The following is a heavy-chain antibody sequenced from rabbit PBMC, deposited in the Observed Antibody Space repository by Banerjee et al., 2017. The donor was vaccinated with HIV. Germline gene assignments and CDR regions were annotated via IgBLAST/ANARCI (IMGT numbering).Heavy chain of an antibody. CDR3: ARGTYYTYGYAGYAYADWLDL. J-gene: IGHJ5*01. V-gene: IGHV1S40*01. Sequence: VESGGDLVKPGASLTLTCTASGFSFSSSYNMCWVRQAPGKGLEWIACIYTSSGSTWYASWAKGRFTISKTSSTTVTLQMTSLTAADTATYFCARGTYYTYGYAGYAYADWLDLWGQGTLVTVS. D-gene: IGHD6-1*01. CDR2: IYTSSGST. CDR1: GFSFSSSYN.